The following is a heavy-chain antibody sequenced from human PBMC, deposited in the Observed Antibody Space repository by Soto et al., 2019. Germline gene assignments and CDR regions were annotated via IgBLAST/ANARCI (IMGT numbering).Heavy chain of an antibody. Sequence: GGSLSLSCAASGFPFSNAWMSWVRPAPGKGLEWVGRIKSKTDGGTTDYAAPVKGRFTISRDDSKNTLYLQMNSLKTEDTAVYYCTTFWRLYYDSSGYYYWGQGTLVTVS. J-gene: IGHJ4*02. CDR1: GFPFSNAW. D-gene: IGHD3-22*01. V-gene: IGHV3-15*01. CDR3: TTFWRLYYDSSGYYY. CDR2: IKSKTDGGTT.